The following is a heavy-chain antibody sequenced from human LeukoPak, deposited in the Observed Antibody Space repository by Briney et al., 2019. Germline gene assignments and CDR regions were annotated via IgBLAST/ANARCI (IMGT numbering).Heavy chain of an antibody. V-gene: IGHV1-8*01. Sequence: ASVKVSCKASGYTFISCDINWVRQATGQGLEWMGWMYPNSGNTGYGQSFQGRITMTRDISIGTAYMELSNLTSEDTAIYYCTRGSSGRRDNWGQGTLVTVSA. D-gene: IGHD6-19*01. CDR2: MYPNSGNT. CDR1: GYTFISCD. CDR3: TRGSSGRRDN. J-gene: IGHJ4*02.